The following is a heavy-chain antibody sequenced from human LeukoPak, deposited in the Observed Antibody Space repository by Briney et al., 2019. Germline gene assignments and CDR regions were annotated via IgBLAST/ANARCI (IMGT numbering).Heavy chain of an antibody. J-gene: IGHJ4*02. V-gene: IGHV3-7*01. D-gene: IGHD2-2*02. CDR3: ATYTRY. CDR2: IKQDGSEK. CDR1: GFTFSSYA. Sequence: GGSLRLSCAASGFTFSSYAMHWVRQAPGKGLEWVANIKQDGSEKYYVDSVKGRFTISRDNAKNSLYLQMNSLRAEDTAVYYCATYTRYRGQGTLVTVSS.